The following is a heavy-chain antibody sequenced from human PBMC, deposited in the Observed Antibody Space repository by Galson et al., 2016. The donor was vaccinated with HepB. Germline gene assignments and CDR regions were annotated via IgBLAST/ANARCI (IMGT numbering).Heavy chain of an antibody. J-gene: IGHJ5*02. CDR1: GFTFSNSW. D-gene: IGHD2-8*02. Sequence: SLRLSCAASGFTFSNSWMHWVRQAPGKGLVWVSRINSDGSSTSYADSVKGRFTVSRDNAKNTLYLQMHSLRAEDTAVYYCVRVFPCTGIYARFDPWGQGTLVTVSS. V-gene: IGHV3-74*01. CDR3: VRVFPCTGIYARFDP. CDR2: INSDGSST.